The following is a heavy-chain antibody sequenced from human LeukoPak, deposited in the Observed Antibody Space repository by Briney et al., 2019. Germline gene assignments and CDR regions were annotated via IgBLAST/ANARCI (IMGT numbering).Heavy chain of an antibody. CDR3: ARPALGTMVRGVIKDY. D-gene: IGHD3-10*01. CDR2: INPNSGVT. CDR1: GYTFSGFY. J-gene: IGHJ4*02. V-gene: IGHV1-2*02. Sequence: ASVKVSCKASGYTFSGFYIHWVRQAPGQGLEWMGWINPNSGVTNYAQKLQGRVTITRDTSIDTAYMQLSRLRSDDTAVYYCARPALGTMVRGVIKDYWGQGTLVTVSS.